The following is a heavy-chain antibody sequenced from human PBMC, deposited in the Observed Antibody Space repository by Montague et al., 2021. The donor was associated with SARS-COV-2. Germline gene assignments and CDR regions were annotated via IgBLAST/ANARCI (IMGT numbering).Heavy chain of an antibody. Sequence: SETLSLTCTVSGDSISTYYWSWIRQPPGKGLEWIGYIYYNGYTNXNPSLKGRVTISVDTSKNQFSLRLSSVTAADTAVYFCARGGATYYYDTSGYVNAFDTWGQGTMVTVSS. D-gene: IGHD3-22*01. CDR1: GDSISTYY. J-gene: IGHJ3*02. CDR2: IYYNGYT. V-gene: IGHV4-59*01. CDR3: ARGGATYYYDTSGYVNAFDT.